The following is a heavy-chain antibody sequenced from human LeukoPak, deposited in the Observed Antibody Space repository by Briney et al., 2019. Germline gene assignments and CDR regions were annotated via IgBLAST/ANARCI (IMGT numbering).Heavy chain of an antibody. CDR2: IRYDGSNK. D-gene: IGHD3-22*01. CDR1: GFTFSSYG. CDR3: AKDYWVYYDSSGSTFDY. Sequence: PGGSLRLSCAASGFTFSSYGMHWVRQAPGKGLEWVAFIRYDGSNKYYADSVKGRFTISRDNSKNTLYLQMNSLRAEDTAVYYCAKDYWVYYDSSGSTFDYWGQGTLVTVSS. J-gene: IGHJ4*02. V-gene: IGHV3-30*02.